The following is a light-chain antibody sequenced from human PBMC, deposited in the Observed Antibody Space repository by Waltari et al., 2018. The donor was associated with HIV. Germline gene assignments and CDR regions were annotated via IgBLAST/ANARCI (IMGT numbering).Light chain of an antibody. CDR3: AAWDDSLNGYV. J-gene: IGLJ1*01. CDR1: SSNIGNNA. V-gene: IGLV1-36*01. CDR2: YDY. Sequence: QSVLTQPPSVSEAPRQRVTISCSGSSSNIGNNAVNWYQQVPGKDPKLLISYDYLLSSGVSARFSGSKSGTASSLAIRGLQSEDEADYYCAAWDDSLNGYVFGSGTKVTVL.